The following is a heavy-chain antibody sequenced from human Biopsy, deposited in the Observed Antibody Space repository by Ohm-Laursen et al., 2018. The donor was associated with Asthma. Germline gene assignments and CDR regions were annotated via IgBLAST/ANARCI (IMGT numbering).Heavy chain of an antibody. V-gene: IGHV4-59*07. Sequence: SDTLSLTCTVSGGSINNFYWSWIRQPPGKGLESIGHVYYSGSTHYNPSLKSRVSISLDTSKNQFSLSLTSVTAADTAVYYCARTTYGHDGFDPWGQGTLVTVSS. D-gene: IGHD4-17*01. CDR3: ARTTYGHDGFDP. CDR1: GGSINNFY. J-gene: IGHJ5*02. CDR2: VYYSGST.